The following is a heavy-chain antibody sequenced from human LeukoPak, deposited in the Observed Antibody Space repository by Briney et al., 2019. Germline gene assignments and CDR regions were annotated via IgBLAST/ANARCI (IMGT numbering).Heavy chain of an antibody. CDR3: TRGGDVYKLGNF. Sequence: SPTLSLTCTVSDDSISTNKYYWSWIRQPAWKGLQWVGTLHFSETPYYSPSLNSRVSISVDKTKNQCSLVLKSVTASATTVFYCTRGGDVYKLGNFWGQGTLVTVSS. V-gene: IGHV4-39*01. J-gene: IGHJ4*02. CDR1: DDSISTNKYY. CDR2: LHFSETP. D-gene: IGHD5-24*01.